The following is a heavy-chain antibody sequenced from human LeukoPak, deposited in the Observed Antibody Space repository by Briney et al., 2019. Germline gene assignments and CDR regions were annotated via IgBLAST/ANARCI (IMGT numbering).Heavy chain of an antibody. CDR2: ISSSSSSI. Sequence: NPGGSLRLSCAGSGFTITNYGIHWVRQAPGKGLEWVSSISSSSSSIYYADSVKGRFTISRDNAKNSLYLQMNSLRAEDTAVYYCARASKYYYDSSGYPLDYWGQGTLVTVSS. CDR1: GFTITNYG. V-gene: IGHV3-21*01. CDR3: ARASKYYYDSSGYPLDY. D-gene: IGHD3-22*01. J-gene: IGHJ4*02.